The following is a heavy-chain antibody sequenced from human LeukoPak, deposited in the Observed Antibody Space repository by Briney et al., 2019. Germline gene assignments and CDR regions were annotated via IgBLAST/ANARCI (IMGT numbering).Heavy chain of an antibody. Sequence: GSLRLSCAASGFTVSSDYMSWVRQPPGKGLEWIGEINHSGSTNYNPSLKSRVTISVDTSKNQFSLKLSSVTAADTAVYYCARGIVGATKAHYFDYWGQGTLVTVSS. CDR1: GFTVSSDY. D-gene: IGHD1-26*01. J-gene: IGHJ4*02. V-gene: IGHV4-34*01. CDR2: INHSGST. CDR3: ARGIVGATKAHYFDY.